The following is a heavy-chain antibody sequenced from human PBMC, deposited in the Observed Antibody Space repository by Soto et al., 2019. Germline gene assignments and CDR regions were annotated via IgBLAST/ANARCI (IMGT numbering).Heavy chain of an antibody. CDR3: ARDHNMLTGYYDAFDI. D-gene: IGHD3-9*01. J-gene: IGHJ3*02. CDR1: GGSISSYY. CDR2: IYYSGST. V-gene: IGHV4-59*01. Sequence: SETLSLTCTVSGGSISSYYWSWIRQPPGKGLEWIGYIYYSGSTNYNPSLKSRVTISVDTSKNQFSLKLSSVTAADTAVYYCARDHNMLTGYYDAFDIWGQGTMVTVS.